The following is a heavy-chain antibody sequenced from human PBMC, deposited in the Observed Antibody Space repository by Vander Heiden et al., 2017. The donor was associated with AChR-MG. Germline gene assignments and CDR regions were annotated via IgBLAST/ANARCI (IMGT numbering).Heavy chain of an antibody. J-gene: IGHJ3*02. Sequence: QVQLQESGPGLVKPSETLSLTCTVSGGSVSSDRNYWNWIRQPPGKGLEWIGHISSSGSTDYTPSLKSRVTISVDTSKNQFSLKLSSVTAADTAMYYCAGDPNPYALYIWGQGTMVTVSS. D-gene: IGHD7-27*01. CDR2: ISSSGST. CDR3: AGDPNPYALYI. CDR1: GGSVSSDRNY. V-gene: IGHV4-61*01.